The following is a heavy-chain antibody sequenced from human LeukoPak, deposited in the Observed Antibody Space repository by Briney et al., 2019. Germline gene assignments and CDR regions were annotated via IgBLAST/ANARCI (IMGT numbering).Heavy chain of an antibody. CDR3: ATEIYATLDY. CDR1: GFTFSSYG. V-gene: IGHV3-30*03. D-gene: IGHD2-8*01. J-gene: IGHJ4*02. Sequence: PGGSLRLSCAASGFTFSSYGMHWVRQAPGKGLEWVAVISYDGSNKYYADSVKGRFTIPRDNSKNTLYLQMNSLRAEDTAVYYCATEIYATLDYWGQGTLVTVSS. CDR2: ISYDGSNK.